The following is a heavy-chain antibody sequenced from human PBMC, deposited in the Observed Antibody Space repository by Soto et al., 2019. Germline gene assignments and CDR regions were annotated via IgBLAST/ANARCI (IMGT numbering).Heavy chain of an antibody. CDR1: GGTFSSYA. V-gene: IGHV1-69*13. CDR3: ARGPTYYDSSGYYSNYYGMDV. D-gene: IGHD3-22*01. J-gene: IGHJ6*02. CDR2: IIPIFGTA. Sequence: SVKVSCKASGGTFSSYAISWVRQAPGQGLEWMGGIIPIFGTANYAQKFQGRVTITADESTSTAYMELSSLRSEDTAVYYCARGPTYYDSSGYYSNYYGMDVWGQGTTVTVSS.